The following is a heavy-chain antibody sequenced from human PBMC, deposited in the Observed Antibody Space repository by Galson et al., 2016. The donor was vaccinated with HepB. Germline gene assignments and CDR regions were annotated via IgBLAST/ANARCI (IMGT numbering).Heavy chain of an antibody. D-gene: IGHD3-10*01. Sequence: PALVKPTQTLTLTCTFSGFSLSSSVVGVGWIRQSPGKALEWLALIYWNDDKRYSPSLKSRLTITKDTSKNQVVLTLTNMDPVDTATYYCAHRRTSADYGSGKDHYFDYWGQGTLVTVSS. V-gene: IGHV2-5*01. CDR1: GFSLSSSVVG. J-gene: IGHJ4*02. CDR2: IYWNDDK. CDR3: AHRRTSADYGSGKDHYFDY.